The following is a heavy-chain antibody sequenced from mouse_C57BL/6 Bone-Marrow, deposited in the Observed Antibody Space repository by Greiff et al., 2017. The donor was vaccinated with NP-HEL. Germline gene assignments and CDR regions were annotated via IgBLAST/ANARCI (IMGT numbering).Heavy chain of an antibody. V-gene: IGHV3-6*01. D-gene: IGHD1-1*01. J-gene: IGHJ1*03. CDR2: ISYDGSN. Sequence: VQLQQSGPGLVKPSQSLSLTCSVTGYSITSGYYWNWIRQFPGNKLEWMGYISYDGSNNYNPSLKNRISITRDTSKNQFFLKLNSVTTEDTATYYCARVDYGRGYWYFDVWGTGTTVTVSS. CDR1: GYSITSGYY. CDR3: ARVDYGRGYWYFDV.